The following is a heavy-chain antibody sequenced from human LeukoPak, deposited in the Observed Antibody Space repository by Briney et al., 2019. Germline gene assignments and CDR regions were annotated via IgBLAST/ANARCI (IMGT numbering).Heavy chain of an antibody. J-gene: IGHJ4*02. V-gene: IGHV4-59*01. CDR1: GGSISSYY. D-gene: IGHD3-22*01. CDR2: IYYSGST. CDR3: ARGSHYDNSGYYKFPFDC. Sequence: SETLSLTCTVSGGSISSYYWSWIRQPPGKGLEWIGYIYYSGSTNYNPSLKSRVTISVDTSKNQFSLKLSSVTAADTAVYYCARGSHYDNSGYYKFPFDCWGQGTLVTVSS.